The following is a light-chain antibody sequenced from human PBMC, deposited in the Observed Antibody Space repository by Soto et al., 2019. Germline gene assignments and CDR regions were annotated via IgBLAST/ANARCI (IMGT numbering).Light chain of an antibody. J-gene: IGLJ2*01. CDR1: SSNIGRNA. Sequence: QPVLTQPPSASETPGQKVTISCSGSSSNIGRNAVNWYQQVPGTAPKLLIYSDNQRPSGVPDRFSGSRSGTSVSLAISGLQSEDEADYYCGAWDDSLNGVLFGGGTKVTVL. CDR3: GAWDDSLNGVL. V-gene: IGLV1-44*01. CDR2: SDN.